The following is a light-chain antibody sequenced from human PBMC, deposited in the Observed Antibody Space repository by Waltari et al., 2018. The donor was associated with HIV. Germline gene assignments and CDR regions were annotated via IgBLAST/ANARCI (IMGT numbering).Light chain of an antibody. V-gene: IGLV3-1*01. CDR1: NLGDKY. J-gene: IGLJ2*01. CDR2: QDH. CDR3: QAWDSSNVV. Sequence: SSELTQPPSVSVSPGQTASITCSGDNLGDKYACWYQQRPGQSPVLVIYQDHKRPSGIPERFSGSNSGNTATLTISGAQALDEANYYCQAWDSSNVVLGGGTKLTVL.